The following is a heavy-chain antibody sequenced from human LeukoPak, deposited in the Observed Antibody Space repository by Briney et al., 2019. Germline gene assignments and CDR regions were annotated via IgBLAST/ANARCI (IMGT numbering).Heavy chain of an antibody. Sequence: GGSLRLSCTASGFTFRNYAMSWVRQAPGKGLEWVSGISGSGGNTNYADSVKGRFTISRDNSKDTLYLQMDSLRVEDTAVYYCAKPFSIVVVPAAIGADYWGQGTLVTVSS. J-gene: IGHJ4*02. V-gene: IGHV3-23*01. CDR3: AKPFSIVVVPAAIGADY. D-gene: IGHD2-2*01. CDR2: ISGSGGNT. CDR1: GFTFRNYA.